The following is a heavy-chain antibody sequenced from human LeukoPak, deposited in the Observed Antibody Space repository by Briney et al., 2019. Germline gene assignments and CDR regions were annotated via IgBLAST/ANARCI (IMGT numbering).Heavy chain of an antibody. CDR3: AKLAYCGGDCYSRDLEIFDY. J-gene: IGHJ4*02. Sequence: GGSLRLSCAASGFTFSSYGMHWVRQAPGKGLEWVAVISYDGSNKYYADSVKGRFTISRDNSKNKLYLQMNSLRAEDTAVYYCAKLAYCGGDCYSRDLEIFDYWGQGTLVTVSS. D-gene: IGHD2-21*02. CDR2: ISYDGSNK. CDR1: GFTFSSYG. V-gene: IGHV3-30*18.